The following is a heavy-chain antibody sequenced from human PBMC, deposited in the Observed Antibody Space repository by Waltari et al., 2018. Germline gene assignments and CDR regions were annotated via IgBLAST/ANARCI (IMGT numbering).Heavy chain of an antibody. CDR3: ATGVPTPYYFAH. Sequence: EVQLVESGGGRVKPGGSLRLSFAATGFIFSNNHTNSVRQYPGTGLECVSSISSSSNYIYFAHSVKRRSTIPSDNAKNSRYLPMTSLTGEDTAVYYCATGVPTPYYFAHWGQGALVTVSS. CDR1: GFIFSNNH. CDR2: ISSSSNYI. J-gene: IGHJ4*02. V-gene: IGHV3-21*01.